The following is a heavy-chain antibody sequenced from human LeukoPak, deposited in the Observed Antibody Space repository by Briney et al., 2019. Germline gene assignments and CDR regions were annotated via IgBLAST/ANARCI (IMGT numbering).Heavy chain of an antibody. CDR3: AKVAYYYGSGYMDV. D-gene: IGHD3-10*01. CDR1: GFTFSSDG. CDR2: IWYDGSNK. J-gene: IGHJ6*03. V-gene: IGHV3-33*06. Sequence: GGSLRLSCAASGFTFSSDGMHWVRQAPGEGLEWVAVIWYDGSNKYYADSVKGRFTIYRDNSKNTLYLQMNSLRAEDTAVYYCAKVAYYYGSGYMDVWGKGTTVTVSS.